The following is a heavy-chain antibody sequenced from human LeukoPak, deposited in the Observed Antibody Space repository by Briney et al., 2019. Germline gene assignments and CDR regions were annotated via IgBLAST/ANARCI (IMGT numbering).Heavy chain of an antibody. CDR1: GFTSSSYS. J-gene: IGHJ4*02. V-gene: IGHV3-21*01. CDR3: ARDLRGWFGDLAIDY. CDR2: ISSSSSYI. D-gene: IGHD3-10*01. Sequence: GGSLRLSCAASGFTSSSYSMNWVRQAPGKGLEWVSSISSSSSYIYYADSVKGRFTISRDNAKNSLYLQMNSLRAEDTAVYYCARDLRGWFGDLAIDYWGQGTLVTVSS.